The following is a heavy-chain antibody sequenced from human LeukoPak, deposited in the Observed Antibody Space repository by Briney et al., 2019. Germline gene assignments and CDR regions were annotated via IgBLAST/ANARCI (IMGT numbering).Heavy chain of an antibody. J-gene: IGHJ6*03. Sequence: GGSLRLSCAASGFTFSSYGMSWVRQAPGKGLEWVSAISPISGSTYFADSAKGRFTISRDNAKNSLYLQMNSLRAEDTAVYYCAREKSIAADYYYYYMDVWGKGTTVTVSS. CDR2: ISPISGST. CDR1: GFTFSSYG. V-gene: IGHV3-23*01. CDR3: AREKSIAADYYYYYMDV. D-gene: IGHD6-13*01.